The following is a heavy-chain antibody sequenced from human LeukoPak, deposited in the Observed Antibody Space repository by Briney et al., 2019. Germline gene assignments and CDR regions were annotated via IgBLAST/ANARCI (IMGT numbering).Heavy chain of an antibody. Sequence: GGSLRLSCATSGFTFSNYWMHWVRQAPGKGLEWASFIYSGGNTHNSDSVKGRFTISRDNSKNTLYLQMNSLRAEDTAVYYCARRAGDYSHPYDYWGQGTLVTVSS. V-gene: IGHV3-53*01. CDR1: GFTFSNYW. CDR3: ARRAGDYSHPYDY. D-gene: IGHD3-22*01. J-gene: IGHJ4*02. CDR2: IYSGGNT.